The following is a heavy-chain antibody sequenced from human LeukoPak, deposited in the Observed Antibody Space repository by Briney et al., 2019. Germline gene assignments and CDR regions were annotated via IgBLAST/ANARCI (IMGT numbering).Heavy chain of an antibody. CDR2: IYYSGST. D-gene: IGHD1-7*01. Sequence: SQTLSLTCTVSGGSISSGGYYWSWIRQHPGKGLEWIGYIYYSGSTYYNPSLKSRVTISVDTSKNQFSLKLSSVTAADTAVYYCARGTNWNYFKSHLGDAFDIWGQGTMVTVSS. CDR1: GGSISSGGYY. V-gene: IGHV4-31*03. CDR3: ARGTNWNYFKSHLGDAFDI. J-gene: IGHJ3*02.